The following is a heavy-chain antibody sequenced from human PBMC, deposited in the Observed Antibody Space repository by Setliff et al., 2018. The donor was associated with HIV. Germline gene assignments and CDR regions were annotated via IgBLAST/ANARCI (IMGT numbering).Heavy chain of an antibody. J-gene: IGHJ3*02. CDR3: ASTASGWFDAFDI. CDR1: GGSFTDIGGSFTDYY. Sequence: PSETLSLTCAVFGGSFTDIGGSFTDYYWIWIRQPPGKGLEWIGEINHSGSTHYNPSLKSRFTTSVDTSKNQFSLKVNSVTAADTAVYYCASTASGWFDAFDIWGQGTMVTVSS. D-gene: IGHD6-19*01. V-gene: IGHV4-34*01. CDR2: INHSGST.